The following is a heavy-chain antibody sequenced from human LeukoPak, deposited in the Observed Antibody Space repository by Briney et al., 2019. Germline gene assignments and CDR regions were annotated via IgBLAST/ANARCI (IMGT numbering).Heavy chain of an antibody. Sequence: GGSLRLSCAASGFTFSSYWMSWVRQAPGKGLEWVAVISYDGSNKYYADSVKGRFTISRDNSKNTLYLQMNSLRAEDTAVYYCAREGPLLYYFDYWGQGTLVTVSS. CDR1: GFTFSSYW. J-gene: IGHJ4*02. CDR3: AREGPLLYYFDY. V-gene: IGHV3-30*14. D-gene: IGHD2-15*01. CDR2: ISYDGSNK.